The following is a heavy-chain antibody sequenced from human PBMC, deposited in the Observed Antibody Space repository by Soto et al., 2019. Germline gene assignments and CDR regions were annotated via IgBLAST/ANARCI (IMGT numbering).Heavy chain of an antibody. Sequence: PGGSLRLSCAASGFTFSSYSMNWVRQAPGKGLEWVSSISSSSSYIYYADSVKGRFTISRDNAKNSLYLQMNSLRAEDTAVYYCAREQGYYYDSSGYSFDYWGQGTLVTVSS. CDR3: AREQGYYYDSSGYSFDY. CDR1: GFTFSSYS. V-gene: IGHV3-21*01. CDR2: ISSSSSYI. J-gene: IGHJ4*02. D-gene: IGHD3-22*01.